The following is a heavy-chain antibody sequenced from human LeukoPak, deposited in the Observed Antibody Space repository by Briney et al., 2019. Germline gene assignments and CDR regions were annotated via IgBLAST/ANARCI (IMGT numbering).Heavy chain of an antibody. CDR1: GGSISSYY. D-gene: IGHD3-3*01. CDR3: ARGHPFTIFGVVMSYFDY. CDR2: IYYSGST. Sequence: KASETLSLTCTVSGGSISSYYWSWIRQPPGKGLEWIGYIYYSGSTNYNPSLKSRVTISVDTSKNQSSLKLSSVTAADTAVYYCARGHPFTIFGVVMSYFDYWGQGTLVTVSS. J-gene: IGHJ4*02. V-gene: IGHV4-59*12.